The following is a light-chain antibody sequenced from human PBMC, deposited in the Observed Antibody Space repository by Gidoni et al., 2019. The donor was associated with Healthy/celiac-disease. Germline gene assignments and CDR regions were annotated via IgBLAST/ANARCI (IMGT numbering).Light chain of an antibody. V-gene: IGKV3-20*01. CDR3: QQYGTSPLT. CDR1: QSVTNDY. CDR2: GAS. J-gene: IGKJ4*01. Sequence: EIVLTQSPGTLSLSPGERATLSCRTSQSVTNDYLAWYQQKPGQAPRLLIYGASKRATGIADTFSGSGSGTDFTLTISRLEPEDCAVYYCQQYGTSPLTFXGXTEVXIK.